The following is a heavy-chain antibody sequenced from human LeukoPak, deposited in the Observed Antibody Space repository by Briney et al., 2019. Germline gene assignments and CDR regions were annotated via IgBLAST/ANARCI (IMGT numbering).Heavy chain of an antibody. Sequence: ASVKVSCKVSGYTLTELSMHWVRQAPGKGLEWMGGFDPEDGETVYAQKFQGRVTMTEDTSTDTAYMELSSLRSEDTAVYYCARAERSGGAFDIWGQGTMVTVSS. CDR3: ARAERSGGAFDI. CDR1: GYTLTELS. J-gene: IGHJ3*02. V-gene: IGHV1-24*01. D-gene: IGHD3-16*01. CDR2: FDPEDGET.